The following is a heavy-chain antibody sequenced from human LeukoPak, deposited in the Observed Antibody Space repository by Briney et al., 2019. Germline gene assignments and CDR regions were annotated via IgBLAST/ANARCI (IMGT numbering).Heavy chain of an antibody. CDR1: GFTFSSYA. CDR2: ITGSGDTT. D-gene: IGHD6-13*01. J-gene: IGHJ4*02. CDR3: VKDYSTIAAVANPLFDY. Sequence: QPGGSLRLSCAASGFTFSSYAVTWVRQAPGKGLEWVSGITGSGDTTFYADSVKGRFTISRDNSKNTLYLQMHSLRAEDTAVYYCVKDYSTIAAVANPLFDYWGQGALVTVSS. V-gene: IGHV3-23*01.